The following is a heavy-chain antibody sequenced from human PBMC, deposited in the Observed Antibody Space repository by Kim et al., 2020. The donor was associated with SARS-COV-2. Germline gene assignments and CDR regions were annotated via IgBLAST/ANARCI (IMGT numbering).Heavy chain of an antibody. D-gene: IGHD6-13*01. J-gene: IGHJ3*02. CDR3: ARVTAAVDAFDI. V-gene: IGHV1-2*02. Sequence: NYAQKFQGRVTMTRDTSISTAYMELSRLRSDDTAVYYCARVTAAVDAFDIWGQGTMVTVSS.